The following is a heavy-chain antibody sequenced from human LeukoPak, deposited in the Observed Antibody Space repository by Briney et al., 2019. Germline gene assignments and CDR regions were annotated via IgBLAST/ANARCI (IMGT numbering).Heavy chain of an antibody. Sequence: GASVKVSCKASGYTFTSYGISWVRQAPGQGLEWMGWISAYNGNTNYAQKLQGRVTMTTDTSTSTAYMELRSLRSDDTAVYYCARDRDSSGWYRMMDYWGQGTLVTVSS. CDR2: ISAYNGNT. D-gene: IGHD6-19*01. CDR3: ARDRDSSGWYRMMDY. J-gene: IGHJ4*02. V-gene: IGHV1-18*01. CDR1: GYTFTSYG.